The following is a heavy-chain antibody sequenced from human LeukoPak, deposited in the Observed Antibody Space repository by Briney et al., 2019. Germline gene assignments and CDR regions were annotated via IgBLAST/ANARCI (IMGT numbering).Heavy chain of an antibody. CDR2: ISGSGGST. CDR3: AKGPYYYGMDV. J-gene: IGHJ6*02. CDR1: AFTFSSYA. V-gene: IGHV3-23*01. Sequence: GGSLRLSYAASAFTFSSYAMTWVRQAPGKGLEWVSAISGSGGSTYYADSVKGRFTISRDNSKNTLYLQMNSLRAEDTAVYYCAKGPYYYGMDVWGQGTTVTVSS.